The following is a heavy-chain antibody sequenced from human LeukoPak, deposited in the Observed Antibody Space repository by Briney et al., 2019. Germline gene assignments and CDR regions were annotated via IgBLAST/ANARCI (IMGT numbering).Heavy chain of an antibody. CDR3: ARDRSSDILTGYYRYDYYYYGMDV. Sequence: ASVKVSCKASGYTFTSYYMHWVRQAPGQGLEWMGIINPSGGSTSYAQKFQGRVTMTRDTSASTVYMELSSLRSEDTAVYYCARDRSSDILTGYYRYDYYYYGMDVWGQGTTVTVSS. D-gene: IGHD3-9*01. V-gene: IGHV1-46*01. J-gene: IGHJ6*02. CDR2: INPSGGST. CDR1: GYTFTSYY.